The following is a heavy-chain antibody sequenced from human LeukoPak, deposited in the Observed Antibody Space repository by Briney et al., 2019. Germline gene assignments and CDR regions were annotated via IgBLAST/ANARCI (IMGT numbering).Heavy chain of an antibody. CDR1: GSTFSSYT. V-gene: IGHV1-69*13. Sequence: SVMVSCKASGSTFSSYTISWVRQAPGQGLDWKGGIIPIFGTANYAQKFQGRVTITADESTSTAYMELNSLRSEDTAMYYCARLMDYYASGTYGRYAMDVWGKGTTVTVTS. D-gene: IGHD3-10*01. CDR3: ARLMDYYASGTYGRYAMDV. CDR2: IIPIFGTA. J-gene: IGHJ6*04.